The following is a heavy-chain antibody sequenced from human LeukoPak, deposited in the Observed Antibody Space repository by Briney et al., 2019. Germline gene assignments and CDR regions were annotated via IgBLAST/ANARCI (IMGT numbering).Heavy chain of an antibody. CDR1: GYTFTSYG. CDR2: ISAYNGNT. Sequence: ASVKVSCKASGYTFTSYGISWVRQAPGQGLEWMGWISAYNGNTNYAQKLQGRVTMTTDTTTSTAYMELRSLRSDDTAVYYCARARYCSSTSCRINWFDPWGQGTLVTVSS. D-gene: IGHD2-2*01. J-gene: IGHJ5*02. CDR3: ARARYCSSTSCRINWFDP. V-gene: IGHV1-18*01.